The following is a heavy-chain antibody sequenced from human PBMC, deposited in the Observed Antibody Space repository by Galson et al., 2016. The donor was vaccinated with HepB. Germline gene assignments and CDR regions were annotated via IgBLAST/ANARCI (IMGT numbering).Heavy chain of an antibody. CDR3: AKDISSVLYYSVMDV. CDR2: INWNSGRI. Sequence: SLRLSCAASGFNFYDYAMHWVRQVPGQGLEWVSGINWNSGRIDYADSEKGRFTITRDNSRNSLHLQMNSLRAEDTALYYCAKDISSVLYYSVMDVWGQGTTVTVSS. J-gene: IGHJ6*02. CDR1: GFNFYDYA. D-gene: IGHD3-10*01. V-gene: IGHV3-9*01.